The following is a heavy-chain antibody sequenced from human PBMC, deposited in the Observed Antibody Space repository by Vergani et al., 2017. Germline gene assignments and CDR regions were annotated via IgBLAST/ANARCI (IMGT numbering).Heavy chain of an antibody. CDR1: GFTFSSYA. J-gene: IGHJ4*02. CDR2: ISGSGGST. Sequence: EVQLLESGGGLAQPGGSLRLSCAASGFTFSSYAMSWVRQAPGKGLEWVSAISGSGGSTYYADSVKGRFTISRDNSKNTLYLQMNSLRAEDTAVYYCAKIVSSSFDFDYWGQGTLVTVSS. CDR3: AKIVSSSFDFDY. D-gene: IGHD6-6*01. V-gene: IGHV3-23*01.